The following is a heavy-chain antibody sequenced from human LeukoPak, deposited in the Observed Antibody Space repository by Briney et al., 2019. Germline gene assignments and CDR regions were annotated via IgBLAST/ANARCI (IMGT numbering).Heavy chain of an antibody. V-gene: IGHV3-66*01. J-gene: IGHJ4*02. CDR2: IYSGGST. CDR1: GFTVSSNY. CDR3: ARGRYRYGSYQAYFDY. D-gene: IGHD5-18*01. Sequence: GGSLRLSCAASGFTVSSNYMSWVRQAPGKGLEWVSVIYSGGSTYYADSVKGRFTISRDNSKNTLYLQMNSLRAEDPAVYYCARGRYRYGSYQAYFDYWDQGTLVTVSS.